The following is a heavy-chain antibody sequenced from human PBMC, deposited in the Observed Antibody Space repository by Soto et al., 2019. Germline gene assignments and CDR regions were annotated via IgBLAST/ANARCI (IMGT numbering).Heavy chain of an antibody. J-gene: IGHJ6*02. CDR3: ARGYCSGGSCYSHTYYTYSMDV. D-gene: IGHD2-15*01. V-gene: IGHV1-69*06. Sequence: GASVKVSCKASGGTFSSYGINWVRQAPGQGLEWMGAIIPIFGTTNYAQKFQGRVTITADKSTSTAYMELSSLRSEDTAMYYFARGYCSGGSCYSHTYYTYSMDVLGQGTTVTVSS. CDR2: IIPIFGTT. CDR1: GGTFSSYG.